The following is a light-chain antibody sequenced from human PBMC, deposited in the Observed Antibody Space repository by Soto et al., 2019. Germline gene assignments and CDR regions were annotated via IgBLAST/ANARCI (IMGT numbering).Light chain of an antibody. Sequence: DIQMTQSPSTLSSSVGDRVTITCRASQSISSWLAWYQQKPGKAPKLLIYDASSLESGVPSRFSGSGSGTEFTLTISSLQPDDFATYYCQQYNSYPQTFGQWTKLEIK. CDR1: QSISSW. J-gene: IGKJ1*01. CDR3: QQYNSYPQT. CDR2: DAS. V-gene: IGKV1-5*01.